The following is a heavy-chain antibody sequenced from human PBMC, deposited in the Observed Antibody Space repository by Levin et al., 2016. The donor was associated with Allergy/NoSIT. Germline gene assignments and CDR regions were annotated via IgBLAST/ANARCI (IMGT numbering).Heavy chain of an antibody. J-gene: IGHJ6*03. CDR2: INHSGST. D-gene: IGHD3-3*01. Sequence: SETLSLTCAVYGGSFSGYYWSWIRQPPGKGLEWIGEINHSGSTNYNPSLKSRVTISVDTSKNQFSLKLSSVTAADTAVYYCASTLGWSGYFHRYYYYYMDVWGKGTTVTVSS. CDR1: GGSFSGYY. CDR3: ASTLGWSGYFHRYYYYYMDV. V-gene: IGHV4-34*01.